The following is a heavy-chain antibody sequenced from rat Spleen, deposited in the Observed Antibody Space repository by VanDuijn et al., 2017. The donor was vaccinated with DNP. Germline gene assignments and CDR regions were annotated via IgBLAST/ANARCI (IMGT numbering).Heavy chain of an antibody. CDR2: ISYSGST. CDR1: GFNFNDYW. CDR3: ARWTLGVGFAY. J-gene: IGHJ3*01. Sequence: EVKLVESGGGLVQPGRSLKLSCAASGFNFNDYWMGWIRKFPGNKIEWMGYISYSGSTAYNPSLKSRISITRDTSKNQFFLQLSSVTAEDTATYYCARWTLGVGFAYWGQGTLVTVSS. V-gene: IGHV3-1*01. D-gene: IGHD4-3*01.